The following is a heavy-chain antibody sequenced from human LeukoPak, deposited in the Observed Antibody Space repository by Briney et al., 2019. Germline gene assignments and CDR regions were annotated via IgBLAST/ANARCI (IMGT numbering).Heavy chain of an antibody. V-gene: IGHV3-33*01. CDR1: GLTLSNYN. Sequence: GGSLRLSCVASGLTLSNYNMHWVRQAPGKGLEWVAVIWHDGNYKYYVDSVKGRFTISRDNSKNTVYLQMNSLGAEDTAVYLCARDSDYYDSSAYSFRGGLHYDFWGRGTLVTVSS. J-gene: IGHJ4*02. D-gene: IGHD3-22*01. CDR2: IWHDGNYK. CDR3: ARDSDYYDSSAYSFRGGLHYDF.